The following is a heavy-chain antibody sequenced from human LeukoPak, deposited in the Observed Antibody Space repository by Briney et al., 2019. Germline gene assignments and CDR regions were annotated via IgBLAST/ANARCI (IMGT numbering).Heavy chain of an antibody. V-gene: IGHV3-74*01. D-gene: IGHD6-19*01. Sequence: GSLRLSCAASGFTFSSYWMHWVRQAPGKGLVWVSRINRDGSTTNYADSVKGRFTISRDNATNTLYLQMNSLIAEDTAVYYCARLGAVAYAFDIWGQGTMVTVSS. J-gene: IGHJ3*02. CDR3: ARLGAVAYAFDI. CDR2: INRDGSTT. CDR1: GFTFSSYW.